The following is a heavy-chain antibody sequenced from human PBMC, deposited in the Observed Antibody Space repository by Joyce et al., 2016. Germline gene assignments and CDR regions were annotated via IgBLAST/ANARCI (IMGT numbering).Heavy chain of an antibody. CDR1: GFTFSNYA. D-gene: IGHD3-10*01. CDR2: ISYDVTYK. V-gene: IGHV3-30*04. Sequence: QVQLVESGGGVVQPGRSLTLSCAASGFTFSNYAMHWVRQAPGKGLEWVAAISYDVTYKFYEVSVHGRFTISRDNSKNTLYVQMNSLRTEDTAVYFCAREMPSGNSFDIWGQGTMVTVSS. CDR3: AREMPSGNSFDI. J-gene: IGHJ3*02.